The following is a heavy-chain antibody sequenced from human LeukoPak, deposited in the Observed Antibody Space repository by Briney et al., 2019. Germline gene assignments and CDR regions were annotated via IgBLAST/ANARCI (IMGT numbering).Heavy chain of an antibody. CDR2: IMPLFGTA. D-gene: IGHD4-17*01. CDR1: GGTFNNSA. Sequence: SVKVSCKTSGGTFNNSAISWVRQAPGQGLEWLGGIMPLFGTAGYAQKFQGRVTITKDESTRTVYLELTSLTSDDTAVYYCARDVHGDYGSGWFDPWGQGTLVSVSS. CDR3: ARDVHGDYGSGWFDP. J-gene: IGHJ5*02. V-gene: IGHV1-69*05.